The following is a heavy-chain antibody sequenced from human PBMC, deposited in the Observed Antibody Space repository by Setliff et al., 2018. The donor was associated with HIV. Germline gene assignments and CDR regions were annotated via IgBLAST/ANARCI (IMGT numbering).Heavy chain of an antibody. Sequence: SETLSLTCTVSGDSVSSRSYYWRWIRQTPGKGLEWIGEINHSGGTNYNPSLKSRFTMSVDTSKNQFSLKLSSVTAADTAVFYCARGGYSYGFGRHRAYFQYWGQGTQVTVSS. CDR1: GDSVSSRSYY. CDR2: INHSGGT. D-gene: IGHD5-18*01. J-gene: IGHJ1*01. V-gene: IGHV4-39*07. CDR3: ARGGYSYGFGRHRAYFQY.